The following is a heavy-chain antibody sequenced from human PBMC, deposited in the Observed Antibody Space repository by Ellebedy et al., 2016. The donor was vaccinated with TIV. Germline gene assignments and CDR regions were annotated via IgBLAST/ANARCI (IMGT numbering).Heavy chain of an antibody. D-gene: IGHD6-19*01. J-gene: IGHJ4*02. CDR2: IKQDGSEK. CDR3: ARDQWLGRAYYFDY. Sequence: GGSLRLSCAASGFTFSDYWMSWVRQAPGKGPEWVANIKQDGSEKYSIDSVKGRFSISRDNAKNSMYLQMNSLRDEDTAVYYCARDQWLGRAYYFDYWGQGTLLTVSS. CDR1: GFTFSDYW. V-gene: IGHV3-7*01.